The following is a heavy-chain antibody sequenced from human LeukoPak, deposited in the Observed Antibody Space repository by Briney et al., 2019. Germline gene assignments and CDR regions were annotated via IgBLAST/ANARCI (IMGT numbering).Heavy chain of an antibody. V-gene: IGHV4-34*01. J-gene: IGHJ6*03. CDR3: GRGPRSSSDYYHMDV. D-gene: IGHD6-6*01. CDR1: GGSFSGYY. Sequence: PSETLSLTCAVDGGSFSGYYWSWIRQPPGKGLEWIGEINHSGSTNYNPSLKSRVTISVDTSKNQSSLKRSSVTAADTAVYYCGRGPRSSSDYYHMDVWGKGTTVTVSS. CDR2: INHSGST.